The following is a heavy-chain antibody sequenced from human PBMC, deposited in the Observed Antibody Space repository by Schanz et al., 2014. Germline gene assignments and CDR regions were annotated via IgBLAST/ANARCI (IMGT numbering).Heavy chain of an antibody. CDR1: GFAFDTYW. D-gene: IGHD3-10*01. CDR3: ARGGAGSVLFFFDY. Sequence: EVQVVESGGGFVQPGGSLRLSCAASGFAFDTYWMSWVRQAPGKGLEWISYISGSSSTIFHSDSVRGRFTISRDNAKNTLYLQMNSLRAEDTAVYFCARGGAGSVLFFFDYWGQGTLVTVSS. J-gene: IGHJ4*02. CDR2: ISGSSSTI. V-gene: IGHV3-48*04.